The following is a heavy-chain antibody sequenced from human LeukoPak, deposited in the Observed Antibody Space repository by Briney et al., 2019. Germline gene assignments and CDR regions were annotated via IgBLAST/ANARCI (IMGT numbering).Heavy chain of an antibody. D-gene: IGHD5-18*01. CDR2: ISSSSSYI. CDR3: ARNPPVDTAMVN. J-gene: IGHJ4*02. Sequence: TGGSLRLSCAASGFTFSSYSMNWARQAPGKGLEWVSSISSSSSYIYYADSVKGRFTISRDNAKNSLYLQMNSLRAEDTAVYYCARNPPVDTAMVNWGQGTLVTVSS. CDR1: GFTFSSYS. V-gene: IGHV3-21*01.